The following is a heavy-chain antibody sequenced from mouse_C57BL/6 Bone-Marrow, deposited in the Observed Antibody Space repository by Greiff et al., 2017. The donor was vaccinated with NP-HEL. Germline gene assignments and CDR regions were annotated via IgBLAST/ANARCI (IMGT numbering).Heavy chain of an antibody. D-gene: IGHD1-1*01. V-gene: IGHV1-80*01. CDR2: IYPGDGDT. J-gene: IGHJ2*01. CDR3: ASDYGSSVDY. CDR1: GYAFSSYW. Sequence: QVQLKESGAELVKPGASVKISCKASGYAFSSYWMNWVKQRPGKGLEWIGQIYPGDGDTNYNGKFKGKATLTADKSSSTAYMQRSSLTSEDSAVYFCASDYGSSVDYWGKGTTLTVSS.